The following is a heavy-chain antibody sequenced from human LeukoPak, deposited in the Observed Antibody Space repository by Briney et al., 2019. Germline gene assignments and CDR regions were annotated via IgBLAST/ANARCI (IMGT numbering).Heavy chain of an antibody. CDR3: ISGFCSSASCYA. CDR2: IRRKTDGGTA. D-gene: IGHD2-2*01. V-gene: IGHV3-15*01. CDR1: GFTFTNAW. J-gene: IGHJ4*02. Sequence: GGSLRLSRETSGFTFTNAWMSWVRQAPGKGLEWVGRIRRKTDGGTADYAAPVMGRFTISRDDSNNTLYLQMNSLKTEDTAVYYCISGFCSSASCYAWGRGTLVIVSS.